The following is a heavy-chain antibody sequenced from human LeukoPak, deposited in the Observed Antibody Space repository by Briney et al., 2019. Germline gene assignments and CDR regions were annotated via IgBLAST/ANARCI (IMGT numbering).Heavy chain of an antibody. Sequence: SETLSLTCTVSGGSISSRSYYWGWIRQPPGKGLEWIGIIYYSESTYSNPSLRSRVTISVDTSKNQFFLKLSSVTAADTAVYYCARGYDILTGLPFWGQGTLVTVSS. V-gene: IGHV4-39*01. D-gene: IGHD3-9*01. CDR2: IYYSEST. J-gene: IGHJ4*02. CDR3: ARGYDILTGLPF. CDR1: GGSISSRSYY.